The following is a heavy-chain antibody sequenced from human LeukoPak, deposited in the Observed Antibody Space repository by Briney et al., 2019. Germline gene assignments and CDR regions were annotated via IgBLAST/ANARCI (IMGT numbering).Heavy chain of an antibody. CDR2: IIPIFGTA. J-gene: IGHJ6*02. Sequence: SVKVSCKASGGTFSSYAISWVRQAPGQGLEWMGGIIPIFGTANYAQKFQGRATITADESTSTAYMELSSLRSEDTAVYYCARDGTIVDTAMVTIYYGMDVWGQGTTVTVSS. V-gene: IGHV1-69*01. D-gene: IGHD5-18*01. CDR3: ARDGTIVDTAMVTIYYGMDV. CDR1: GGTFSSYA.